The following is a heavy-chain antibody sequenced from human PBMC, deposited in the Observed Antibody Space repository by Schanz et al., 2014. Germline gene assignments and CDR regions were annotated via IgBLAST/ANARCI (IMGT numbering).Heavy chain of an antibody. CDR3: AGAFDSSGYYFDY. J-gene: IGHJ4*02. V-gene: IGHV1-8*01. CDR1: GYTFTSYD. D-gene: IGHD3-22*01. Sequence: VQLVQSGAEVKRPGASVRVSCKASGYTFTSYDFNWVRQAPGQGLEWMGWMNPDSGNTGYAQKFQGRVTMTSDTSTSTVYMELSGLRSEDTAVYYCAGAFDSSGYYFDYWGQGTLVTVSS. CDR2: MNPDSGNT.